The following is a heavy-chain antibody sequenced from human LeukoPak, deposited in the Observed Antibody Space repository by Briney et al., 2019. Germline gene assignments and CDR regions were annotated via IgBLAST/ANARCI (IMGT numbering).Heavy chain of an antibody. CDR2: INWNGGST. CDR1: GFTFDDYG. D-gene: IGHD4-17*01. V-gene: IGHV3-20*01. J-gene: IGHJ5*02. Sequence: GGSLRLSCAASGFTFDDYGMSWVRQAPGKGLEWVSGINWNGGSTGYADSVKGRFTISRDNAKSSLYLQMNSLRAEDTALYHCARDITTVTTVNWFDPWGQGTLVTVSS. CDR3: ARDITTVTTVNWFDP.